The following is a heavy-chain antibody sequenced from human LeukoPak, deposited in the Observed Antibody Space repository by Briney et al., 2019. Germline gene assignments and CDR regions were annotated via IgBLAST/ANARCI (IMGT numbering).Heavy chain of an antibody. CDR3: ARGSNWNDEGGWFDP. CDR2: INAGNGNT. Sequence: ASVKVFCKASGYTFTSYAMHWVRQAPGQRLEWMRWINAGNGNTKYSQKFQGRVTITRDTSASTAYMELSSLRSEDTAVYYCARGSNWNDEGGWFDPWGQGTLVTVSS. V-gene: IGHV1-3*01. CDR1: GYTFTSYA. D-gene: IGHD1-1*01. J-gene: IGHJ5*02.